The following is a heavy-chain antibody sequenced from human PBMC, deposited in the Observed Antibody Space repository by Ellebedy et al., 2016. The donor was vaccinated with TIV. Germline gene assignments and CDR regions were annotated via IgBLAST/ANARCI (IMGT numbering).Heavy chain of an antibody. CDR1: GYTFIKYS. CDR3: ARLVGTMSPVLSKHFDH. J-gene: IGHJ4*02. Sequence: AASVKVSCKSSGYTFIKYSLHWVRQAPGQGLQWLGMIDPNGGAASSAGAFEGRLNMTRDTSTTTVYMELSSLRSDDTAVYYCARLVGTMSPVLSKHFDHWGQGTLVTVSS. CDR2: IDPNGGAA. D-gene: IGHD1-26*01. V-gene: IGHV1-46*01.